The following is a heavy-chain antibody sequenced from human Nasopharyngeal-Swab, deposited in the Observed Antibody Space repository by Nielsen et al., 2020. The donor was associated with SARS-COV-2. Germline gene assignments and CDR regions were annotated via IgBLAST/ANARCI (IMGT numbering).Heavy chain of an antibody. CDR3: AKGQWLGGDAFDI. D-gene: IGHD6-19*01. Sequence: GESLKISCAASGFTYWMNWVRQAPGKGLEWVGNIGQDGGGKKYVDSVKGRFTISRDNSKNTLYLQMNSLRAEDTAVYYCAKGQWLGGDAFDIWGQGTMVTVSS. CDR2: IGQDGGGK. V-gene: IGHV3-7*01. J-gene: IGHJ3*02. CDR1: GFTYW.